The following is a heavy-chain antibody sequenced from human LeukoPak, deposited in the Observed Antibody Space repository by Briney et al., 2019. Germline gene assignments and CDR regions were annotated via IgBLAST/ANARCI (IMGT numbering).Heavy chain of an antibody. V-gene: IGHV3-9*01. CDR2: ISWNSGSI. CDR1: GFTVSSNH. D-gene: IGHD3-3*01. CDR3: AKEGAEWLLYRYYGMDV. J-gene: IGHJ6*02. Sequence: GGSLRLSCGASGFTVSSNHMSWVRQAPGKGLEWVSGISWNSGSIGYADSVKGRFTISRDNAKNSLYLQMNSLRAEDTALYYCAKEGAEWLLYRYYGMDVWGQGTTVTVSS.